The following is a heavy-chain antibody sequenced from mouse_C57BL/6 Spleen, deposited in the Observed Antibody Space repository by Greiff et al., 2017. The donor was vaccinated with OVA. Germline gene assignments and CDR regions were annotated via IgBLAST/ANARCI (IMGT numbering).Heavy chain of an antibody. CDR2: IDPNSGGT. J-gene: IGHJ1*03. Sequence: QVQLQQPGAELVKPGASVKLSCKASGYTFTSYWMHWVKQRPGRGLEWIGRIDPNSGGTKYNEKFKSKATLTVDTPSSTAYMQLSSLTSEDSAVYYGARGYYGSSYVRWYFDVWGTGTTVTVSS. CDR3: ARGYYGSSYVRWYFDV. V-gene: IGHV1-72*01. D-gene: IGHD1-1*01. CDR1: GYTFTSYW.